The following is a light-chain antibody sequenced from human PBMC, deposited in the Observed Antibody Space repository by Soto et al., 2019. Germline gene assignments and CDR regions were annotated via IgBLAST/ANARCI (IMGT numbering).Light chain of an antibody. CDR3: NSYTSRSSSTYV. CDR1: SSDVGGYNY. Sequence: QSALTQPASVSGSPGQSITISCTGTSSDVGGYNYVSWYQQYPGKAPKLMIYDVSNRPSGVSNRFSGSKSGNTASPTISGLQAEDEADYYCNSYTSRSSSTYVFGTGTKVTVL. CDR2: DVS. J-gene: IGLJ1*01. V-gene: IGLV2-14*01.